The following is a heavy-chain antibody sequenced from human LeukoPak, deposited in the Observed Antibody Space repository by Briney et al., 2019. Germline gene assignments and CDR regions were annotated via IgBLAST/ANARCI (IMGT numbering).Heavy chain of an antibody. CDR2: TYYMSKWYN. V-gene: IGHV6-1*01. J-gene: IGHJ4*02. CDR1: GDSVSSNSAA. CDR3: ARDGNWRLAL. Sequence: PSQTLSLTCAISGDSVSSNSAAWNWIRQSPSRGLEWLGRTYYMSKWYNDYAVSVKGRITINADTSTNQFSLQLDSVTPEDTAVYYCARDGNWRLALWGQGTLVTVS. D-gene: IGHD1-1*01.